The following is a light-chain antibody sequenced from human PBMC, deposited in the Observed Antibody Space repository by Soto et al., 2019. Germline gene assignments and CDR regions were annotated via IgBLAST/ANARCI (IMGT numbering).Light chain of an antibody. V-gene: IGKV1-39*01. Sequence: DIQMTQSPSSLSASVGDRVTITCQASQNINNYLNWYQQKPGKAPKLLIYAASSLQSGVPSRFSGSGSATDFTLTISSLQPEDFATYYCQQSYSTPRWTFGQGTKVDIK. CDR2: AAS. CDR1: QNINNY. J-gene: IGKJ1*01. CDR3: QQSYSTPRWT.